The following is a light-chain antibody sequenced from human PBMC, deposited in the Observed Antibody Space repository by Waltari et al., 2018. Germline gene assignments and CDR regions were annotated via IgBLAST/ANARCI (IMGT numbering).Light chain of an antibody. CDR1: SGHSSYA. J-gene: IGLJ2*01. CDR3: QTWGTGTHVV. CDR2: LNSDGSH. Sequence: QPELTQSPSASASLGASVQLTCILSSGHSSYAIAWPQQQPQKGPRYLMKLNSDGSHNKGDGIPDRFSGSSSGAERYLTISSLQSEDEADYYCQTWGTGTHVVFGGGTKLTVL. V-gene: IGLV4-69*01.